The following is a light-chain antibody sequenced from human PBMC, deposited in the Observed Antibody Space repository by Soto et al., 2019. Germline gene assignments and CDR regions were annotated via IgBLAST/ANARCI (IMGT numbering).Light chain of an antibody. CDR3: QHRGRWPRT. CDR1: QSVNDD. CDR2: GAS. J-gene: IGKJ2*01. V-gene: IGKV3-11*01. Sequence: EIVLTQSPATLSLSPGERATLSCRASQSVNDDLAWYQQKPGQAPRLLIYGASNRATGIPLRFSGSGSGTDVTLTISSLEPEDFAVYYCQHRGRWPRTFGQGTKLEIK.